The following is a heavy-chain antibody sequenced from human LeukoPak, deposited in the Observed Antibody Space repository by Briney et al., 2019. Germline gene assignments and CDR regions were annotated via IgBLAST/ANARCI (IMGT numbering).Heavy chain of an antibody. CDR3: AKDARYSGYDFDLYWYFDL. J-gene: IGHJ2*01. V-gene: IGHV3-23*01. D-gene: IGHD5-12*01. Sequence: GGSLRLSCAASGFTFSSYGMSWVRQAPGKGLEWVSAISGSGGSTHYADSVKGRFTISRDNSKNTLYLQMNSLRAEDTAVYYCAKDARYSGYDFDLYWYFDLWGRGTLVTVSS. CDR1: GFTFSSYG. CDR2: ISGSGGST.